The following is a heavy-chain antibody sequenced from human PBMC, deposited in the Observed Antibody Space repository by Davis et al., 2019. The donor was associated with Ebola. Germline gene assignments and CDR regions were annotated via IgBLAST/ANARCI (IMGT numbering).Heavy chain of an antibody. Sequence: GGSLRLSCVASGFTFRTYSMSWVRQAPGKGLEWVSSISSDSDYIYYADSAKGRFTISRDNAKNSLYLQMNSLRAEDTAVYYCARRTRSAMSTIFHDAFDIWGQGTMVTVSS. CDR3: ARRTRSAMSTIFHDAFDI. CDR1: GFTFRTYS. V-gene: IGHV3-21*01. D-gene: IGHD5-24*01. J-gene: IGHJ3*02. CDR2: ISSDSDYI.